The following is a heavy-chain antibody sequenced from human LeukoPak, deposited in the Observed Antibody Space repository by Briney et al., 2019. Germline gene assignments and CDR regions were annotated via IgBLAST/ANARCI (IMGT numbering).Heavy chain of an antibody. CDR3: ARDCSGGTCYAFDI. CDR2: VFHSGSS. CDR1: GYSISSGYY. D-gene: IGHD2-15*01. V-gene: IGHV4-38-2*02. Sequence: SETLSLTCVVSGYSISSGYYWGWIRQPPGMGLEWIGSVFHSGSSYNNPSLKSRVTISIDTSKNQFSLKLSSVTATGTAVYYCARDCSGGTCYAFDIWGQGTMVTVSS. J-gene: IGHJ3*02.